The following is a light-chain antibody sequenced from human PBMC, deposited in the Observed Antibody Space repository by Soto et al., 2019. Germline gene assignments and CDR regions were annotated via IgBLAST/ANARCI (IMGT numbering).Light chain of an antibody. CDR3: QQYKSWPPLT. V-gene: IGKV3-15*01. J-gene: IGKJ4*01. CDR2: GAS. CDR1: QSISDN. Sequence: DIVMTQSPAILSVSLGERATLSCLASQSISDNLAWYQQRSGQAPRLLIYGASTRATGVPARFSGSGSGTEFTLTISSLQSDDSAIYYCQQYKSWPPLTFGGGTKVE.